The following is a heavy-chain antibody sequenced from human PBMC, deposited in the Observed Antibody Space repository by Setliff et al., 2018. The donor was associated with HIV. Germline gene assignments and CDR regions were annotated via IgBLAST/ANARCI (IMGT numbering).Heavy chain of an antibody. J-gene: IGHJ6*02. V-gene: IGHV3-23*01. CDR1: GFTFSSYA. Sequence: PGGSLRLSCAASGFTFSSYAMSWVRQAPGKGLEWVSAISGSGGSTYYADSVKGRFTISRDNAKNSLYLQMNSLRAEDTAVYYCARDGGREMATTYYYYYGMDVWGQGTTVTVSS. CDR2: ISGSGGST. CDR3: ARDGGREMATTYYYYYGMDV. D-gene: IGHD5-12*01.